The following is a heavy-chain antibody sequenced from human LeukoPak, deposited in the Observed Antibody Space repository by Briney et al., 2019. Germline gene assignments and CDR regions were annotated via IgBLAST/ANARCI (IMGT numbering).Heavy chain of an antibody. CDR2: IWYDGSNK. Sequence: GGSLRLSCAASGFTFSSYGMHWVRQAPGKGLEWVAVIWYDGSNKYYADSVKGRFTISRDNSKNTLYLQMNSLRAEDTAVYYCARDGEFRGVIISRVDYWGQGTLVTVSS. D-gene: IGHD3-10*01. J-gene: IGHJ4*02. CDR1: GFTFSSYG. CDR3: ARDGEFRGVIISRVDY. V-gene: IGHV3-33*01.